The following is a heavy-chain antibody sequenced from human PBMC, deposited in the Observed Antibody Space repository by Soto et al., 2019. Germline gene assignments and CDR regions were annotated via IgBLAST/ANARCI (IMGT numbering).Heavy chain of an antibody. V-gene: IGHV4-59*01. J-gene: IGHJ4*02. CDR1: GGSISSYY. CDR3: ARDSEMATMAY. CDR2: IYYSGST. Sequence: PSETLSLTCTVSGGSISSYYWSWIRQPPGKGLEWIGYIYYSGSTNYNPSLKSRVTISVDTSKNQFSLKLSSVTAADTAVYYCARDSEMATMAYWGQGTLVTVSS. D-gene: IGHD5-12*01.